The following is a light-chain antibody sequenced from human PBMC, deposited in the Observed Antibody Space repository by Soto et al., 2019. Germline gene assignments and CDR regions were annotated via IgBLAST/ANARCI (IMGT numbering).Light chain of an antibody. CDR1: QSVSSTY. V-gene: IGKV3-20*01. J-gene: IGKJ1*01. Sequence: EIVLTQSPGTLSLSPGERATLSCRASQSVSSTYVAWYQQRPGQTPKLLIYEASTRATGIPDRFSGSGSGTDYTLTIGRLEPDDFAVYYCQQYGNSPQTFDQGTKVDIK. CDR2: EAS. CDR3: QQYGNSPQT.